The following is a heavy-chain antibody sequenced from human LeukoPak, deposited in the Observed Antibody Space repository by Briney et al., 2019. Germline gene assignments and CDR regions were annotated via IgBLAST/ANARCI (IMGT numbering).Heavy chain of an antibody. V-gene: IGHV1-2*02. D-gene: IGHD3-22*01. Sequence: GASVKVSCKASGYTFTGYYMHWVRQAPGQGLEWMGWINPNSGGTNYAQKFQGRVTMTRDTSISTAYMELSRLRSDDTAVYYCARQEARNYYYEGLDYWGQGNLVTVSS. CDR1: GYTFTGYY. CDR3: ARQEARNYYYEGLDY. CDR2: INPNSGGT. J-gene: IGHJ4*02.